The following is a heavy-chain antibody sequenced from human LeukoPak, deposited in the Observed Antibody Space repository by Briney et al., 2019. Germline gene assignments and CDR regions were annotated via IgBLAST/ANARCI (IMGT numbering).Heavy chain of an antibody. J-gene: IGHJ3*02. CDR1: GGSFSGYY. Sequence: ETLSLTCAVYGGSFSGYYWSWVRQAPGKGLEWVSAISGSGGSTYYADSVKGRFTISRDNSKNTLYLQMNSLRAEDTAVYYCAKVTGITMVRGDDAFDIRGQGTMVTVSS. V-gene: IGHV3-23*01. CDR2: ISGSGGST. CDR3: AKVTGITMVRGDDAFDI. D-gene: IGHD3-10*01.